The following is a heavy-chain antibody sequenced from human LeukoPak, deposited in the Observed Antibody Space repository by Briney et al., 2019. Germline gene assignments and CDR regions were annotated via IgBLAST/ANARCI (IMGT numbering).Heavy chain of an antibody. CDR2: ISGSGGST. CDR3: AKADRTNNNSYYYGSGSYTVAFDY. Sequence: GGSLRLSCAASGFTFSSYAMSWVRQAPGKGLEWVSAISGSGGSTYYADSVKGRFTISRDNSKNTLYLQMNSLRAEDTAVYYCAKADRTNNNSYYYGSGSYTVAFDYWGQGTLVTVSS. V-gene: IGHV3-23*01. J-gene: IGHJ4*02. CDR1: GFTFSSYA. D-gene: IGHD3-10*01.